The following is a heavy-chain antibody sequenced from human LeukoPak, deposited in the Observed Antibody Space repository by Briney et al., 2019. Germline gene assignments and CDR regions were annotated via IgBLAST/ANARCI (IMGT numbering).Heavy chain of an antibody. J-gene: IGHJ4*02. V-gene: IGHV4-31*03. Sequence: SQTLSLTCTVSGVSISSGGYYWSWIRQHPGKGLEWIGYIYYTGSTYYNPSLKSRVTISVDTSKNQFSLKLTSVTAADTAVYYCARIPNQSKYSIGNYWGQGTLVTVSS. D-gene: IGHD1-14*01. CDR1: GVSISSGGYY. CDR2: IYYTGST. CDR3: ARIPNQSKYSIGNY.